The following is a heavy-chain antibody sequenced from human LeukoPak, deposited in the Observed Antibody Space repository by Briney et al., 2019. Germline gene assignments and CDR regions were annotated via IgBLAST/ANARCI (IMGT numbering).Heavy chain of an antibody. CDR3: AKDRPIYCSGGSCYGDY. D-gene: IGHD2-15*01. V-gene: IGHV3-23*01. J-gene: IGHJ4*02. CDR1: GFTFSSYA. Sequence: PGGSLRLSCAASGFTFSSYAMSWVRQAPGKGLEWVSAISGSGGSTYYADSVKGRFTISRDNSKNTLYLQMNSLRAEDTAVYYCAKDRPIYCSGGSCYGDYWGQGTLVTVSS. CDR2: ISGSGGST.